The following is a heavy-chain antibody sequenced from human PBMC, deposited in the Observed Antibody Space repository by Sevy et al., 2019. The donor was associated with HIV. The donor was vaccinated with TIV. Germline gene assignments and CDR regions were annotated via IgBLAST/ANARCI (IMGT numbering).Heavy chain of an antibody. CDR3: ARSWEQQLHDAFDI. Sequence: GGSLRLSCAASGFTFSTYNMNWVRQAPGKGLKWVSSITFSSNYIYYADSVKGRFTISRDNAKNSLYLQMNSLRAEDTAVYYCARSWEQQLHDAFDIWGQRTMVTVSS. CDR2: ITFSSNYI. J-gene: IGHJ3*02. V-gene: IGHV3-21*01. CDR1: GFTFSTYN. D-gene: IGHD6-13*01.